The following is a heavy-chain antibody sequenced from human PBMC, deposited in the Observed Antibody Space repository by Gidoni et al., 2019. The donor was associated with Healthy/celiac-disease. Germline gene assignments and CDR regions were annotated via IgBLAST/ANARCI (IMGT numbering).Heavy chain of an antibody. D-gene: IGHD6-6*01. CDR2: ISSSGSTI. CDR1: GFTFSDYY. Sequence: QVQLVESGGGLVKPGGSLRLSCAASGFTFSDYYMSWIRQAPGKGLEWVSYISSSGSTIYYADSVKGRFTISRDNAKNSLYLQMNSLRAEDTAVYYCARERYSSSLQPYYYYYYGMDVWGQGTTVTVSS. CDR3: ARERYSSSLQPYYYYYYGMDV. J-gene: IGHJ6*02. V-gene: IGHV3-11*01.